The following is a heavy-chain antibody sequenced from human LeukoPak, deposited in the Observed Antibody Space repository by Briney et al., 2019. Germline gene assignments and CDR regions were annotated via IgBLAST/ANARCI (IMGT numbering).Heavy chain of an antibody. Sequence: PGGSLRLSCAASGFTVSSNYMSWVRQAPGKGLEWVSVIYSGGSTYYADSVKGRFTISRDNSKNTLYLQMNSLRAEDTAVYYCAGLAVAGTGYYYYYGMDVWGQGTTVTVSS. CDR2: IYSGGST. D-gene: IGHD6-19*01. CDR1: GFTVSSNY. J-gene: IGHJ6*02. V-gene: IGHV3-66*01. CDR3: AGLAVAGTGYYYYYGMDV.